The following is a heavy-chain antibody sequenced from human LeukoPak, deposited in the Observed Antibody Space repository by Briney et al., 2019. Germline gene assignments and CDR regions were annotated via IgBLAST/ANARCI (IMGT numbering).Heavy chain of an antibody. Sequence: PSETLSLTCAVYGGSFSGYYWSWIRQPAGEGLEWNGEINHSGSTNYNPVLKSRVTISVDTSKNQFSLKLSSVTAADTAVYYCARGPDRVATIIWFDPWGQGTLVTVSS. J-gene: IGHJ5*02. V-gene: IGHV4-34*01. CDR1: GGSFSGYY. CDR2: INHSGST. CDR3: ARGPDRVATIIWFDP. D-gene: IGHD5-12*01.